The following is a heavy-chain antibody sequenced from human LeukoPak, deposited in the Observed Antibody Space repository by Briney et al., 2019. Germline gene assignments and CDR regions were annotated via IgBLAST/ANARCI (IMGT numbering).Heavy chain of an antibody. CDR3: ARDSAPSSYYDILTGTGYAFDI. CDR1: GYTFTSYA. V-gene: IGHV7-4-1*02. Sequence: GASVKVSCKASGYTFTSYAMNWVRQAPGRGLEWMGWINTNTGNPTYAQGFTGRFVFSLDTSVSAAYLQISSLKAEDTAVYYCARDSAPSSYYDILTGTGYAFDIWGQGTMVTVSS. CDR2: INTNTGNP. J-gene: IGHJ3*02. D-gene: IGHD3-9*01.